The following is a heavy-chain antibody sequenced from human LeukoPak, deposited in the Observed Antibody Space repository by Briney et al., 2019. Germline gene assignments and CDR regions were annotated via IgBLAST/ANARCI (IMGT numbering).Heavy chain of an antibody. CDR2: ISSNGGST. CDR3: ARGYDFWGGYWSHSDY. J-gene: IGHJ4*02. CDR1: GFTFSSYA. D-gene: IGHD3-3*01. V-gene: IGHV3-64*01. Sequence: PGGSLRLSCAASGFTFSSYAMHWVRQAPGKGLEYVSAISSNGGSTYYANSVKGRFTISRDNSKNTLYLQMGSLRAEDMAVYYCARGYDFWGGYWSHSDYWRQGTLVTVSS.